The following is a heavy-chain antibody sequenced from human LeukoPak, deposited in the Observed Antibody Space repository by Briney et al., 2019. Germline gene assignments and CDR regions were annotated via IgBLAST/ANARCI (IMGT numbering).Heavy chain of an antibody. CDR1: GGTFSSYA. D-gene: IGHD6-13*01. J-gene: IGHJ4*02. V-gene: IGHV1-69*06. Sequence: GASVKVSCKASGGTFSSYAISWVRQAPGQGLEWMGGIIPIFGTANYAQKFQGRVTITADKSTITAYMELSSLRSEDTAVYYCARAKQQPYPSFDYWGQGTLVTVSS. CDR2: IIPIFGTA. CDR3: ARAKQQPYPSFDY.